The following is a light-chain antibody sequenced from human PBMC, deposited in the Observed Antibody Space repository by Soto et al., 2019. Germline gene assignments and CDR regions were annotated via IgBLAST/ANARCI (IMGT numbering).Light chain of an antibody. V-gene: IGKV3D-15*01. CDR3: PQYHLWPWP. CDR2: GAS. Sequence: EVGMSHSPATLSVTPGERGTLSCRASVSMSTHLAWYQKKPGQAPRLLIYGASTRATGIPARFSGSGSGTEFTLTISSLQSEDFAVYYCPQYHLWPWPFGQVTNVDIK. J-gene: IGKJ2*01. CDR1: VSMSTH.